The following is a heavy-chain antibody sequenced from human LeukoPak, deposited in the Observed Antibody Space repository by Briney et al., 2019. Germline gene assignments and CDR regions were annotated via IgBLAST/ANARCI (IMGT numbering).Heavy chain of an antibody. D-gene: IGHD3-10*01. V-gene: IGHV3-30*03. CDR3: ARDLSPVVRASPMGC. CDR1: GFTFSSYG. Sequence: GGSLRLSCAASGFTFSSYGMHWVRQAPGKGLEWVALITYDGYYKYYSDSVKGRFTISSDTSKNTLYLQMNSLRAEDTAVYYCARDLSPVVRASPMGCWGQGTPVTVSS. CDR2: ITYDGYYK. J-gene: IGHJ4*02.